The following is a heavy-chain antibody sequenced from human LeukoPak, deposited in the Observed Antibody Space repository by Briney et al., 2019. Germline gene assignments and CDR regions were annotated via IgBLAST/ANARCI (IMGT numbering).Heavy chain of an antibody. J-gene: IGHJ4*02. CDR1: GYSFTSYW. Sequence: GESLKISCKVSGYSFTSYWIGWVRQMPGKGLEWMGIIYPGDSDTRYSPSFQGQVTIPADKSISTAYLQWTSLKASDSAMYYCARVLIRGDEIDYWGQGTLVTVSS. V-gene: IGHV5-51*01. D-gene: IGHD2-21*01. CDR3: ARVLIRGDEIDY. CDR2: IYPGDSDT.